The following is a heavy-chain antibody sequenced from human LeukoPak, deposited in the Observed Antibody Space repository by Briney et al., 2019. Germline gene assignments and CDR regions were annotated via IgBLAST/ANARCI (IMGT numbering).Heavy chain of an antibody. J-gene: IGHJ5*02. CDR2: IKQDGSEK. CDR1: GFTFSSYW. CDR3: ARRRAAMVLGSWFDP. Sequence: PGGSLRLSCAASGFTFSSYWMSWVRQAPGKGLEWVANIKQDGSEKYYVDSVKGRFTISRDNAKNSLYLQMNSLRAEDTAVYYCARRRAAMVLGSWFDPWGQGTLVTVSS. D-gene: IGHD3-10*01. V-gene: IGHV3-7*01.